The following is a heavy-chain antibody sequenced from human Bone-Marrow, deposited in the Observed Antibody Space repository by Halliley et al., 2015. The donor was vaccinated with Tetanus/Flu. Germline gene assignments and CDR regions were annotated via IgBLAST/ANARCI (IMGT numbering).Heavy chain of an antibody. J-gene: IGHJ6*02. Sequence: QLVQSGAEVKKPGSSVKVSCKASGGTFSSYAISWVRQAPGQGLEWMGGIIPTFGTANYAQKFQGRVTITAGKSTSTAYMELSSLRSEDTAVYYCAGAGRCSSSSCQAHYYGMDVWGQGTTVTVSS. CDR1: GGTFSSYA. CDR3: AGAGRCSSSSCQAHYYGMDV. V-gene: IGHV1-69*06. D-gene: IGHD2-2*01. CDR2: IIPTFGTA.